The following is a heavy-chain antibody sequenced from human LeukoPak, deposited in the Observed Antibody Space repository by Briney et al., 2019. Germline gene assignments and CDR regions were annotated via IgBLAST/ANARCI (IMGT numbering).Heavy chain of an antibody. Sequence: GGSLRLSCTGTGITFSDYAMSWVRQAPGKGLEWVSGISDHADGRYYADSVKGRSTISIDNSKNTLYLQMNSLRAEDTAVYYCANAQWYLDSWGQGTLVTVSS. J-gene: IGHJ4*02. CDR1: GITFSDYA. V-gene: IGHV3-23*01. CDR2: ISDHADGR. D-gene: IGHD6-19*01. CDR3: ANAQWYLDS.